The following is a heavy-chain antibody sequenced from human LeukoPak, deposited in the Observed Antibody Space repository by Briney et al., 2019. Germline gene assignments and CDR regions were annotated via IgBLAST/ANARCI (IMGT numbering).Heavy chain of an antibody. V-gene: IGHV3-7*02. CDR3: ASGSEAVFFDC. D-gene: IGHD6-19*01. Sequence: GGSLRLTCAASGFTFSSNWMSWVRQAPGRGLQWVANIKQDGSEKYYVDSVKGRFTISKDNAKDSLYLQMNSLRAEDTAVYYCASGSEAVFFDCWGQGTLVTVSS. CDR1: GFTFSSNW. J-gene: IGHJ4*02. CDR2: IKQDGSEK.